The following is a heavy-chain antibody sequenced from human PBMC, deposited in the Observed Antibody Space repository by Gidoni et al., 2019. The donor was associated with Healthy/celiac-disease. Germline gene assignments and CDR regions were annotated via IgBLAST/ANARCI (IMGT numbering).Heavy chain of an antibody. Sequence: QLQLQESGPGLVKPSETLSLTCTVSGCSISSSSYYWGWIRQPPGKGLEWIGSIYYSGRTYYNPSLKSRVTISVDTSKNQFSLKLSSVTAADTAVYYCASVARIEYSSPLAAFDIWGQGTMVTVSS. D-gene: IGHD6-6*01. CDR1: GCSISSSSYY. CDR2: IYYSGRT. J-gene: IGHJ3*02. V-gene: IGHV4-39*01. CDR3: ASVARIEYSSPLAAFDI.